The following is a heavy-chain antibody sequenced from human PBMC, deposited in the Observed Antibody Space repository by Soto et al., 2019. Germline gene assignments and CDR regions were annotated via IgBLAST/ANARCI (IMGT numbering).Heavy chain of an antibody. D-gene: IGHD3-10*01. J-gene: IGHJ4*02. CDR1: GFTFSDHY. Sequence: NPGGSLRLSCAASGFTFSDHYMTWIRQAPGKGLGWVSKISGSGATIFYADSVKGRFTVSRDNAKNSLYLQMDDLRTEDTAVYYCATDPYYYASGYWGQGTLVTVAS. V-gene: IGHV3-11*01. CDR2: ISGSGATI. CDR3: ATDPYYYASGY.